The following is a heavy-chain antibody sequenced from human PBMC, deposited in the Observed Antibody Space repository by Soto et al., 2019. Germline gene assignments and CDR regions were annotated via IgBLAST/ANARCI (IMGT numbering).Heavy chain of an antibody. D-gene: IGHD3-9*01. Sequence: VGSLRLSCAASGFTFSSYAMSWVRQAPGKGLEWVSAISGSGGSTYYADSVKGRFTISRDNSKNTLYLQMNSLRAEDTAVYYCARDRVRLGFDYWGQGTLVTVSS. V-gene: IGHV3-23*01. J-gene: IGHJ4*02. CDR1: GFTFSSYA. CDR2: ISGSGGST. CDR3: ARDRVRLGFDY.